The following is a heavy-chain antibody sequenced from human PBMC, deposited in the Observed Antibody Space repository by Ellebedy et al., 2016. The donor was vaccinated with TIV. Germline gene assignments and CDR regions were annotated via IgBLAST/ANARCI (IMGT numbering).Heavy chain of an antibody. Sequence: GESLKTSCAASGFTFSSYAMHWVRQAPGRGLEWVAVISYDGSNKYYADSVKGRFTISRDNSKNTLYLQMNSLRAEDTAVYYCARGLNNLEWSRYPVGGGMDVWGQGTTVTVSS. CDR3: ARGLNNLEWSRYPVGGGMDV. D-gene: IGHD3-3*01. CDR2: ISYDGSNK. J-gene: IGHJ6*02. V-gene: IGHV3-30-3*01. CDR1: GFTFSSYA.